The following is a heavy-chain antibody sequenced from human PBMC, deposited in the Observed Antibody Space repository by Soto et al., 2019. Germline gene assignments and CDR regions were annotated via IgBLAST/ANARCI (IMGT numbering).Heavy chain of an antibody. V-gene: IGHV1-46*01. CDR2: INPSGGST. CDR3: ARASSGATYAHFDY. CDR1: GYTFTNYY. D-gene: IGHD6-19*01. Sequence: GASVKVCWKASGYTFTNYYIRWVRQAPGQGFEWMGIINPSGGSTSYAQKFQGRVTMTRDMSTSKVYMELSSLRSEDTAVYYCARASSGATYAHFDYWGQGTLVTVSS. J-gene: IGHJ4*02.